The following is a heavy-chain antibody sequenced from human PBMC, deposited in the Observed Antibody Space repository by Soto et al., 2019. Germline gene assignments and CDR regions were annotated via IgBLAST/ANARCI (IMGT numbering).Heavy chain of an antibody. J-gene: IGHJ4*01. CDR2: IHSRGNT. V-gene: IGHV4-39*01. D-gene: IGHD4-4*01. CDR1: GGSINSTTYY. CDR3: ARLAYSNLPDY. Sequence: SETLSLTCTVSGGSINSTTYYWGRNRQPPGKGLGGVGGIHSRGNTNYNPSPQSRVTMSVDTSKNQCSLQLSSVTAADTAVYYCARLAYSNLPDYWGQGTLVTVSS.